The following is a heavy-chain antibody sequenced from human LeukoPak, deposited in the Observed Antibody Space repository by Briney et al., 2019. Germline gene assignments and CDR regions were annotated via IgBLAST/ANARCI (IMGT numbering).Heavy chain of an antibody. CDR1: GGSISRSSYY. J-gene: IGHJ4*02. Sequence: PSETLSLTCTVSGGSISRSSYYWDWIRQPPGKGLEWIGAIYYSGNTNYNPSLKSRVTISVDTSKNQFSLKLSSVTAADTAVYYCARHRIPAALASAFDYWGQGTLVTVSS. CDR3: ARHRIPAALASAFDY. V-gene: IGHV4-39*01. D-gene: IGHD2-2*01. CDR2: IYYSGNT.